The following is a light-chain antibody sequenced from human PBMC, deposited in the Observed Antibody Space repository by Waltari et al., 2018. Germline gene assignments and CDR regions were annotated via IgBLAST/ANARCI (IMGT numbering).Light chain of an antibody. Sequence: DIQMTQSPSSLPASVGDRATISCRASQRISSYLNWYQQEPGKAPRLVIYGATSLQSGVPSRFSGSGSGTDFTLTISSLQPEDFATYYCQQTYKTPRTFGQGTKVDI. J-gene: IGKJ1*01. CDR2: GAT. V-gene: IGKV1-39*01. CDR3: QQTYKTPRT. CDR1: QRISSY.